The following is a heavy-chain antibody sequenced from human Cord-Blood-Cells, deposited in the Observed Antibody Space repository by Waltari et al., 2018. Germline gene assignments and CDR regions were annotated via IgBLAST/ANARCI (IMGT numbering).Heavy chain of an antibody. CDR1: VLPFSTTC. V-gene: IGHV3-33*01. CDR2: IWYDGSNK. D-gene: IGHD5-12*01. Sequence: VQLVDTGEGVVQPGRSLSLCCAPYVLPFSTTCRLRVREATGEGLEGVPVIWYDGSNKYYADSVKGRFTISRDNSKNTLYLQMNSLRAEDTGVYYCASRSGYDPDAFDIWGQGTIVIVSS. J-gene: IGHJ3*02. CDR3: ASRSGYDPDAFDI.